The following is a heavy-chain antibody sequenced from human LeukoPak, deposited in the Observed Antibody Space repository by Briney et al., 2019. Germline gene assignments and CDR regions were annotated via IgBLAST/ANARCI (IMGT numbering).Heavy chain of an antibody. D-gene: IGHD3-10*01. CDR2: MNPNSGNT. CDR1: GYTFTSYD. J-gene: IGHJ4*02. V-gene: IGHV1-8*01. CDR3: ARGLSGSGSYDY. Sequence: ASVKVSCKASGYTFTSYDINWVRQATGQGLEWMGWMNPNSGNTGYAQKFQGRVTMTRNASISTAYMELSSLRSEDTAVYYCARGLSGSGSYDYWGQGTLVTVSS.